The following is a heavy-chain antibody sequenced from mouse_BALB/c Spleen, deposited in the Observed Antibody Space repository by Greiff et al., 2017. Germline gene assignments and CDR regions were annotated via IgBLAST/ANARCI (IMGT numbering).Heavy chain of an antibody. CDR2: INPYNDGT. V-gene: IGHV1-14*01. Sequence: EVKLQESGPELVKPGASVKMSCKASGYTFTSYVMHWVKQKPGQGLEWIGYINPYNDGTKYNEKFKGKATLTSDKSSSTAYMELSSLTSEDSAVYYCAGLLRAMDYWGQGTSVTVSS. J-gene: IGHJ4*01. CDR3: AGLLRAMDY. D-gene: IGHD2-3*01. CDR1: GYTFTSYV.